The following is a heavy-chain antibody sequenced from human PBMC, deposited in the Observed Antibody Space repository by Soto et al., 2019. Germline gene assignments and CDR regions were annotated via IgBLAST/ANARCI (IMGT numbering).Heavy chain of an antibody. CDR1: GFTFSSYG. D-gene: IGHD3-16*01. J-gene: IGHJ6*02. V-gene: IGHV3-30*18. CDR3: AKIRQTFYYYGMDV. CDR2: ISYDGSNK. Sequence: GGSLRLSCAASGFTFSSYGIHWVRQAPGKGLEWVAVISYDGSNKYYADSVRGRFTISRDNSKNTLYLQMNSLRTEDTAVYYCAKIRQTFYYYGMDVWGQGTTVTVSS.